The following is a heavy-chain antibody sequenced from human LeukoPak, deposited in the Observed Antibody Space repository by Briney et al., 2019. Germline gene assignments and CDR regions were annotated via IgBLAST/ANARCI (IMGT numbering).Heavy chain of an antibody. Sequence: TGGSLRLSCAASGFTFSSYWMSWVRQAPGKGLEWVANIKQDGSVKYYVDSVKGRFTISRDNAKNSLYLQMNSLRAEDTAVYYCARASIAAAGTYENWGQGTLVTVSS. CDR3: ARASIAAAGTYEN. CDR2: IKQDGSVK. V-gene: IGHV3-7*01. D-gene: IGHD6-13*01. CDR1: GFTFSSYW. J-gene: IGHJ4*02.